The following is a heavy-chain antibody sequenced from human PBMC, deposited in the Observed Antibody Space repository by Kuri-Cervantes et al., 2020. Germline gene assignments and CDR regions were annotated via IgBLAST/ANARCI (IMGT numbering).Heavy chain of an antibody. D-gene: IGHD2-15*01. V-gene: IGHV4-38-2*01. J-gene: IGHJ4*02. Sequence: SETLSLTCAVSGYSISSGYYWGWIRRPPGKGLEWIGSIYHRGSTYYNPSLKSRVTISVDTSKNQFSLRLTSVTATDTAVYYCARRYWAGPFDYWGQGTLVTVSS. CDR1: GYSISSGYY. CDR3: ARRYWAGPFDY. CDR2: IYHRGST.